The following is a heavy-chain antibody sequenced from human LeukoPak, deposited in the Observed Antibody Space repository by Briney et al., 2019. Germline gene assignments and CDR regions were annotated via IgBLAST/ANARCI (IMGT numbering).Heavy chain of an antibody. Sequence: SETLSLTCTVSGGSISGYHWSWIRQPPGKGLEWIAYIYYSGSTNYNPSLKSRVTISVDTSKNQFSLKLSSVTAADTAVYYCARGDILTGYYFGYWGQGTLVTVSS. D-gene: IGHD3-9*01. V-gene: IGHV4-59*08. CDR3: ARGDILTGYYFGY. J-gene: IGHJ4*02. CDR1: GGSISGYH. CDR2: IYYSGST.